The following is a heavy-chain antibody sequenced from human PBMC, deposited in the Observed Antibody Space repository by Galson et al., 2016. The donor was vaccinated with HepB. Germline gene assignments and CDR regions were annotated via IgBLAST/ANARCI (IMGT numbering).Heavy chain of an antibody. V-gene: IGHV3-7*01. Sequence: SLRLSCAVSGFSFSNSWMTWVRQTPEKGLEWVADINADGSWSAYMDSVKGRVTISRDNVNNVLYLQMSGLRVEDTALYFCARDPAFGPLDYWGQGALVTVCS. J-gene: IGHJ4*02. D-gene: IGHD3-10*01. CDR1: GFSFSNSW. CDR2: INADGSWS. CDR3: ARDPAFGPLDY.